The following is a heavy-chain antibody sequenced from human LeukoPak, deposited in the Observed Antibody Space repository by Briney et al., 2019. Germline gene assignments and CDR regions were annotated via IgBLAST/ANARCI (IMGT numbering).Heavy chain of an antibody. V-gene: IGHV3-30*02. D-gene: IGHD1-7*01. J-gene: IGHJ3*02. CDR3: ARGNSNGFDI. CDR2: IRYDGTAQ. Sequence: GGSLRLSCAASGFTFSNYGMDWVRQAPGKGLEWVAFIRYDGTAQYYADSVKGRFTISRDNSRNTLYMQVNSLRAEDTAVYYCARGNSNGFDIWGQGTMVTVSS. CDR1: GFTFSNYG.